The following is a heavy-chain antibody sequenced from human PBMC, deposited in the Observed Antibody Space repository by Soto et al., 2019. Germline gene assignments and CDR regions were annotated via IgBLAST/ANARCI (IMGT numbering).Heavy chain of an antibody. V-gene: IGHV4-59*12. D-gene: IGHD3-9*01. CDR1: GGFI. CDR2: IYNSGRY. J-gene: IGHJ2*01. CDR3: ARGTDTWFFAL. Sequence: PSETLSLTCTVSGGFIWGWIRQSPDKGLEWIGYIYNSGRYNYKSSLKSRLTFSVDTSKNHFSLKLTSVTAADTAVYYCARGTDTWFFALWGRGTLVTVSS.